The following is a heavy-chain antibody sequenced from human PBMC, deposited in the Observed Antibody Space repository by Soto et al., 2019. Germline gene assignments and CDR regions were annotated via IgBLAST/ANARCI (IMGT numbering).Heavy chain of an antibody. Sequence: GGSLRLSCAASGFTFSSYGMHWVRQAPGKGLEWVAVISYDGSNKYYADSVKGRFTISRDNSKNTLYLQMNSLRAEDTAVYYCAKEREGVKYYYYGMDVWGQGTTVTVSS. J-gene: IGHJ6*02. CDR2: ISYDGSNK. D-gene: IGHD3-10*01. CDR3: AKEREGVKYYYYGMDV. CDR1: GFTFSSYG. V-gene: IGHV3-30*18.